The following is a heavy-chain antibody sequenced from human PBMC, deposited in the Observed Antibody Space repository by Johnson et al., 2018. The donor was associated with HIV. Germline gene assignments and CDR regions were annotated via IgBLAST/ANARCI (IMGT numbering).Heavy chain of an antibody. D-gene: IGHD2-15*01. CDR1: GLNFSDYG. Sequence: VQLVESGGGVVQPGRSVRLSCVVSGLNFSDYGMHWVRQAPGKGLEWVAIISFDGSNEYYADSVKGRFTISRDNSKNTLYLQMNSLRVEDTAVYYVRVVGDAFDIWGQGTMVTVSS. CDR3: RVVGDAFDI. CDR2: ISFDGSNE. J-gene: IGHJ3*02. V-gene: IGHV3-30*04.